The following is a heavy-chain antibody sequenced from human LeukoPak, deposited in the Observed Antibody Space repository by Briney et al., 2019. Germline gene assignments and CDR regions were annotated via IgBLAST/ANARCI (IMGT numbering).Heavy chain of an antibody. CDR2: ISSRGSTL. D-gene: IGHD3-22*01. CDR3: ARQYYPDSGGESFFDY. CDR1: GFTFSTYG. J-gene: IGHJ4*02. Sequence: GGSLRLSCVTSGFTFSTYGMKWVRQAPGKGLEWVSYISSRGSTLYYADSVKGRFIISRDNAKNSLFLQMNSLGVEDTAVYYCARQYYPDSGGESFFDYWGQGSLVTVSS. V-gene: IGHV3-48*03.